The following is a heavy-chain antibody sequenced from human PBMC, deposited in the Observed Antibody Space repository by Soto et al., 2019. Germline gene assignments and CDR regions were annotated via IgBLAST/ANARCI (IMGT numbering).Heavy chain of an antibody. Sequence: EVQLVESGGGLVQPGGSLRLSCAASGFTFSSYWMSWVRQAPGKGLEWVANIKQDGSEKYYVDSVKGRFTISRDNAKNSLYLQMNSLRVEHTAVSYCARELYCSGGSCYSSYYYYMDVWVNGTTVTVSS. CDR3: ARELYCSGGSCYSSYYYYMDV. J-gene: IGHJ6*03. CDR1: GFTFSSYW. V-gene: IGHV3-7*01. CDR2: IKQDGSEK. D-gene: IGHD2-15*01.